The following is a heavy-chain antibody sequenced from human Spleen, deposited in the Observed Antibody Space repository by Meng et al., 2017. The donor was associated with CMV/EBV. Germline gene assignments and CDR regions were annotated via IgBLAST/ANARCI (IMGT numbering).Heavy chain of an antibody. D-gene: IGHD3-10*01. V-gene: IGHV4-61*01. CDR3: ARDLKPGIDGGMDV. CDR1: GGSVSSGSYY. CDR2: IYDSGSS. Sequence: SETLSLTCTVSGGSVSSGSYYWSWIRQPPGKGLDWIGYIYDSGSSYYNPSLQSRVSISVDTSKNQLFLTLNSVTAADTAVYYCARDLKPGIDGGMDVWGQGTTVTVSS. J-gene: IGHJ6*02.